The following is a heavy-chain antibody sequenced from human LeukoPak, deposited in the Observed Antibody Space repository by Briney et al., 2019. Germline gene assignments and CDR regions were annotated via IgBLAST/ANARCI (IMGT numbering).Heavy chain of an antibody. CDR3: AVSNWMDP. V-gene: IGHV3-15*05. D-gene: IGHD6-19*01. CDR1: GFTFSNAW. CDR2: IKSKTDGGTT. J-gene: IGHJ5*02. Sequence: GGSLRLSCAASGFTFSNAWMSWVRQAPGKGLEWVGRIKSKTDGGTTDYAAPVKGRFTISRDDSKNTLYLQMDSLTVEDTAVYYCAVSNWMDPWGQGTLVTVSS.